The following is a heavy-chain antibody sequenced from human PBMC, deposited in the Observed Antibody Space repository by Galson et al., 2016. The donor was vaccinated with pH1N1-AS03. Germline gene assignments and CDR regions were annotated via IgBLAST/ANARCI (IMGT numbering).Heavy chain of an antibody. J-gene: IGHJ4*02. CDR2: IYPDDSDT. CDR3: AKRYGYYFDY. Sequence: QSGAEVKKPGESLRISCRGSGYSFTTYWVIWVRQMPGKGLEWMGIIYPDDSDTRYSPSFQGQVTISADKSITTAYLQWTSLKASDTAIYYCAKRYGYYFDYWGQGTPVTVSS. V-gene: IGHV5-51*01. D-gene: IGHD2-15*01. CDR1: GYSFTTYW.